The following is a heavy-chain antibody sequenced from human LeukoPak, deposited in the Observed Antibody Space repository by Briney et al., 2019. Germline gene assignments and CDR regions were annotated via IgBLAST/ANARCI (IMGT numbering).Heavy chain of an antibody. D-gene: IGHD3-3*01. Sequence: SETLSLTCTVSGGFISSYYWSWIRQPAGKGLEWIGRIYTSGSTNYNPSLKSRVTMSVDTSKNQFSLKLSSVTAADTAVYYCARGSNDFWSGYYTRSTPDAFDIWGQGTMVTVSS. CDR3: ARGSNDFWSGYYTRSTPDAFDI. CDR2: IYTSGST. J-gene: IGHJ3*02. CDR1: GGFISSYY. V-gene: IGHV4-4*07.